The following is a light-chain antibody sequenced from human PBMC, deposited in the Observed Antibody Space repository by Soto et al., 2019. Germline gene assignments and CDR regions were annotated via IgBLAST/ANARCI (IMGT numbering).Light chain of an antibody. CDR1: SGSIASNY. CDR3: QSYDSSNEV. Sequence: NFMLTQPHSVSESPGKTVTISCTGSSGSIASNYEQWYQQRPGSAPTTVIYEDNQRPSGVPDRFSGSIDSSSNSASLTISGLKTEDEADYYCQSYDSSNEVFGTGTKLTVL. CDR2: EDN. V-gene: IGLV6-57*02. J-gene: IGLJ1*01.